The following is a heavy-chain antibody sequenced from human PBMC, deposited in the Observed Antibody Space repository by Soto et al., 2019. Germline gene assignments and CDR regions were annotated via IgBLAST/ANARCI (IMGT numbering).Heavy chain of an antibody. Sequence: ASVKVSCKASGYTFTSYAMHWVRQAPGQRLEWMGWINAGNGNTKYSQKFQGRVTITRDTSASTAYMELSSLRSEDTAVYYCARGNSGYDAHYYYYYMDVWGKGTTVTVSS. CDR3: ARGNSGYDAHYYYYYMDV. J-gene: IGHJ6*03. D-gene: IGHD5-12*01. V-gene: IGHV1-3*01. CDR2: INAGNGNT. CDR1: GYTFTSYA.